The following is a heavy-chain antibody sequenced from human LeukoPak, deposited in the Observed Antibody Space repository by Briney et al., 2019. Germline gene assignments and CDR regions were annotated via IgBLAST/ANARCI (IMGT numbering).Heavy chain of an antibody. CDR1: GFTFSSYS. J-gene: IGHJ2*01. CDR2: ISSSSSYI. CDR3: AREHRLRKPEVYWYFDL. V-gene: IGHV3-21*01. D-gene: IGHD4-17*01. Sequence: GGSLRLSCAASGFTFSSYSMNWVRQAPGKGLEWVSSISSSSSYIYYADSVKGRFTISRDNAKNSLYLQMNSLRAEDTAVYYCAREHRLRKPEVYWYFDLWGRGTLVTVSS.